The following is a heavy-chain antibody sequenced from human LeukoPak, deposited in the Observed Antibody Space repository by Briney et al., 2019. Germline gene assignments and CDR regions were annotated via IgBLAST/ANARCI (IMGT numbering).Heavy chain of an antibody. CDR3: ARSRIEMATISPADY. V-gene: IGHV4-61*10. D-gene: IGHD5-24*01. CDR1: GGSIRSGSYY. Sequence: SETLSLTCTVSGGSIRSGSYYWSWIRQPAGKGLEWIGYIFYTGTTNYNPSLKSRVTISVDTSNEQFSVKLTSVTAADSAVYYCARSRIEMATISPADYWGQGTLVTVSS. J-gene: IGHJ4*02. CDR2: IFYTGTT.